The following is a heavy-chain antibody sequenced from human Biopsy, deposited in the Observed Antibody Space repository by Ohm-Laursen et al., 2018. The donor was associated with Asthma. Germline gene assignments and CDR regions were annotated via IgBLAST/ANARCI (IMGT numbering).Heavy chain of an antibody. V-gene: IGHV3-30-3*01. CDR2: ISYDGSNK. J-gene: IGHJ4*02. Sequence: SLRLPCAASGFTFSSYAMHWVRQAPGKGLEWVAVISYDGSNKYYADSVKGRFTISRDNSKNTLYLQMNSLRAEDTAVYYCAREGIAVAHFDYWGQGTLVTVSS. D-gene: IGHD6-19*01. CDR3: AREGIAVAHFDY. CDR1: GFTFSSYA.